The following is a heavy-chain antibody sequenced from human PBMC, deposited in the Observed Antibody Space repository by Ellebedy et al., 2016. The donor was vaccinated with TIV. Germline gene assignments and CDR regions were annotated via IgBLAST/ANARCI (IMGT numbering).Heavy chain of an antibody. V-gene: IGHV3-53*01. CDR1: GLTVSSNY. D-gene: IGHD2-8*02. CDR2: IFSDGTR. Sequence: PGGSLRLSCAASGLTVSSNYMSWVRQAPGKGLEWVSVIFSDGTRFFSDSVKGRFTLSRDNSKNTVYLQMDSLRSEDTAVYYCARDRDCTGGNCPTRAMDVWGQGTTVTVSS. CDR3: ARDRDCTGGNCPTRAMDV. J-gene: IGHJ6*02.